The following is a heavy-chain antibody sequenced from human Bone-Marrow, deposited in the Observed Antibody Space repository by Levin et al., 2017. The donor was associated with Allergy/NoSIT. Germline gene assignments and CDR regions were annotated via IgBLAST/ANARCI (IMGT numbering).Heavy chain of an antibody. D-gene: IGHD2-15*01. J-gene: IGHJ5*02. CDR2: IIPMFGTA. CDR3: ASLGYCSGGSCFWPNDYGDSDGT. CDR1: GGTFTNYA. Sequence: ASVKVSCKASGGTFTNYAINWVRQAPGQGLEWMGGIIPMFGTAFYAEKFQGRVTIIADESTTTSHLELSSLSSEDTAIYYCASLGYCSGGSCFWPNDYGDSDGTWGQGTRVIVSS. V-gene: IGHV1-69*13.